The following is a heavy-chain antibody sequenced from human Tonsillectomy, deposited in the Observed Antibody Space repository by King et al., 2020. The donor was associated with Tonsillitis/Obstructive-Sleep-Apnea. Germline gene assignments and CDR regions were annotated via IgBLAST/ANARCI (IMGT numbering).Heavy chain of an antibody. V-gene: IGHV3-30*18. D-gene: IGHD3-16*01. CDR3: AKGGEAFDY. Sequence: VQLVESGGGAVQPGRSLRLSCAVSGFTLSSYGMHWVRQAPGKGLEWVAVISYDGSNKYYADYVKGRFTISRDNSKNTLYLQMNSLRAEDTAVYYCAKGGEAFDYWGQGTLVTVSS. CDR1: GFTLSSYG. CDR2: ISYDGSNK. J-gene: IGHJ4*02.